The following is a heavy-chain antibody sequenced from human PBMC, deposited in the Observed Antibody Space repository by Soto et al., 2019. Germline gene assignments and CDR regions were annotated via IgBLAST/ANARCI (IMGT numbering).Heavy chain of an antibody. V-gene: IGHV3-66*01. D-gene: IGHD3-22*01. CDR3: ARGLYYDSSGYFDY. Sequence: GGSLRLSCAASGFTVSSNYMSWVRQAPGKGLEWVSVIYSGGSTYYADSVKGRFTISRDNSKNTLYLQMNSLRAEDTAVYYCARGLYYDSSGYFDYWGQGTQVTVSS. CDR2: IYSGGST. CDR1: GFTVSSNY. J-gene: IGHJ4*02.